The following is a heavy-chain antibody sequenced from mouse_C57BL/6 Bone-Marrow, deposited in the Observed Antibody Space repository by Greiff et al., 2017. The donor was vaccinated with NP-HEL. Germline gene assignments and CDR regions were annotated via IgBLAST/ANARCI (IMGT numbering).Heavy chain of an antibody. J-gene: IGHJ3*01. Sequence: QVQLQQPGADLVMPGASVKLSCKASGYTFTRYWMHWVKQRPGQGLEWIGEFDPSDSYTNYNQKFKGKSTLTVDKPSSTAYMQLSSLESEDAAVDYCARWGYYYDSSPWGQGTLVTVSA. CDR3: ARWGYYYDSSP. D-gene: IGHD1-1*01. CDR2: FDPSDSYT. V-gene: IGHV1-69*01. CDR1: GYTFTRYW.